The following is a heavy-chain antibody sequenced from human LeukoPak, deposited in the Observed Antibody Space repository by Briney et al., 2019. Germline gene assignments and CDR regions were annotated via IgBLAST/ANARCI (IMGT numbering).Heavy chain of an antibody. V-gene: IGHV4-39*07. D-gene: IGHD1-20*01. Sequence: SETLSLTCTVSGGSISSNSYYWGWIRQPPGKGLEWIGSIYYSGSTYYNPSLKSRVTISVDTSKKQFSLKLSSVTAADTAVYYCARGRVTGTGVDAFDIWGQGTMVTVSS. CDR2: IYYSGST. CDR1: GGSISSNSYY. CDR3: ARGRVTGTGVDAFDI. J-gene: IGHJ3*02.